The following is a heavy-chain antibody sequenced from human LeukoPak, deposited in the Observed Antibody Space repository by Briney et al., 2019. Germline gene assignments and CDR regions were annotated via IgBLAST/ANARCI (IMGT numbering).Heavy chain of an antibody. CDR3: ARDRDSSGWYYFDY. CDR2: ISSNGGST. D-gene: IGHD6-19*01. CDR1: GFTFSSYA. Sequence: GGSLRLSCSASGFTFSSYAMHWVRQAPGKGLEYVSAISSNGGSTYYADSVKGRFTISRDNSKNTLYLQMNSLRAEDTAVYYCARDRDSSGWYYFDYWGQGTLVTVSS. J-gene: IGHJ4*02. V-gene: IGHV3-64*04.